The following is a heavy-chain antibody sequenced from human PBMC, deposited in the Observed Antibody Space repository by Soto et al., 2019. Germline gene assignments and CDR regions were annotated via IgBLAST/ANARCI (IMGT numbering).Heavy chain of an antibody. D-gene: IGHD3-3*02. J-gene: IGHJ5*02. Sequence: EVQLLESGGGLVQPGGSLRLSCAASGFTFSSYAMSWVRQAPGKGLEWVSAISGSGGSTSYADSVKGRFTISRDNPKNRLYLQMNSLRAEETAVYYCAKGGHFWSCFYRGWLDPWGQVTLVTVSS. CDR2: ISGSGGST. CDR1: GFTFSSYA. V-gene: IGHV3-23*01. CDR3: AKGGHFWSCFYRGWLDP.